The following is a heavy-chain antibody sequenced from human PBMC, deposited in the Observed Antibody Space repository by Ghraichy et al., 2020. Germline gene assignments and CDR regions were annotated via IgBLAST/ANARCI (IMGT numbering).Heavy chain of an antibody. CDR3: RRWARQCNSRTCYAFDI. V-gene: IGHV4-31*03. CDR2: IYYSGNT. D-gene: IGHD2/OR15-2a*01. J-gene: IGHJ3*02. CDR1: GGSITSAGYY. Sequence: TLSLTCTVSGGSITSAGYYWSWTRQHPVKGLEYIGYIYYSGNTHYNPSLKSRVTISVDTSKNQFYLKLSSVTAADTAVYYCRRWARQCNSRTCYAFDIWGQGTMVTVSS.